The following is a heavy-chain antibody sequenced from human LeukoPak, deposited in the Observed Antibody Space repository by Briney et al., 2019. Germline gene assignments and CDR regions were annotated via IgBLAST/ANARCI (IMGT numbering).Heavy chain of an antibody. J-gene: IGHJ4*02. V-gene: IGHV3-23*01. CDR3: AKDLRDYDILTGYSS. Sequence: PGGSLRLSCAASGFTFSSYAMSWVRQAPGKGLEWVSAISGSGGSTYYADSVKGRFTISRDNSKNTLYLQMNSLRAEDTAVYYCAKDLRDYDILTGYSSWGQGTLVTVSS. D-gene: IGHD3-9*01. CDR1: GFTFSSYA. CDR2: ISGSGGST.